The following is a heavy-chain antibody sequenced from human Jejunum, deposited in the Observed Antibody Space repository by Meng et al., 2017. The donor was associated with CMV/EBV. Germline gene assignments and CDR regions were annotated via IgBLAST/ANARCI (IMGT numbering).Heavy chain of an antibody. CDR3: AKQMPWNYYHGMDL. Sequence: EFSFSSFNMNWGRQAPGRGLERVSSISSSGSYIYYADSVKGRFTISRDNAKDSLYLQMNSLRAEDTAVYYCAKQMPWNYYHGMDLWGQGTTVTVSS. D-gene: IGHD2-2*01. CDR2: ISSSGSYI. V-gene: IGHV3-21*01. J-gene: IGHJ6*02. CDR1: EFSFSSFN.